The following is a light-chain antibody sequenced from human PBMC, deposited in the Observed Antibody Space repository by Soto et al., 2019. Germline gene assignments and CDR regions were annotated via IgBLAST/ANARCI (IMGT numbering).Light chain of an antibody. V-gene: IGLV1-44*01. CDR3: AAWDEPLYGYV. Sequence: QAVVTQPPSASGTPGQRVTISCSGSSSNIGSNSLNWYQQLPGTAPKLLIFNNNQRPSGVPDRFSGSKSGTSGSLAISGLQSEDEAEYSCAAWDEPLYGYVFGTGTKVTVL. CDR2: NNN. CDR1: SSNIGSNS. J-gene: IGLJ1*01.